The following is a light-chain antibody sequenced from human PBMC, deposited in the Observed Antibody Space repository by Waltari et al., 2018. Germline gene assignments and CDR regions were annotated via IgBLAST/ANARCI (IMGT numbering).Light chain of an antibody. CDR1: QSVNNN. Sequence: EVVMTHSPATLSVSLGERAILSCRASQSVNNNLAWYQRKPGQAPRLLIDGASTRATGIAARFSGSGSGTEFTLTISSLQSEDSAIYFCQQYNRWPPTFGPGTKVDIK. CDR3: QQYNRWPPT. V-gene: IGKV3-15*01. CDR2: GAS. J-gene: IGKJ3*01.